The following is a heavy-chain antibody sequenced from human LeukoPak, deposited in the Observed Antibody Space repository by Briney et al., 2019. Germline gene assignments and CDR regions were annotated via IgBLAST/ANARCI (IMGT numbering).Heavy chain of an antibody. V-gene: IGHV1-8*02. J-gene: IGHJ5*02. CDR3: ARGRGAAAGTSWFDP. Sequence: GASVKVSCKASGYTFTGYYMYWVRQATGQGLEWMGWMNPNSGNTGYAQKFQGRVTMTRNTSISTAYMELSSLRSEDTAVYYCARGRGAAAGTSWFDPWGQGTLVTVSS. CDR1: GYTFTGYY. D-gene: IGHD6-13*01. CDR2: MNPNSGNT.